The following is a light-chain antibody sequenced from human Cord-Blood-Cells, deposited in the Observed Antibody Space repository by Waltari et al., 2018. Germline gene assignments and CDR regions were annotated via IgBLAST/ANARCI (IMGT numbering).Light chain of an antibody. Sequence: QSVLTQPPSVSGAPGQRVTISCTGSSSNIVAGYDVNWYQQLPGTAPKLLIYGNSNRPSGVPDRFSGSKSGTSASLAITGLQAEDEADYYCQSYDSSLSGYVFGTGTKVTVL. J-gene: IGLJ1*01. CDR3: QSYDSSLSGYV. V-gene: IGLV1-40*01. CDR2: GNS. CDR1: SSNIVAGYD.